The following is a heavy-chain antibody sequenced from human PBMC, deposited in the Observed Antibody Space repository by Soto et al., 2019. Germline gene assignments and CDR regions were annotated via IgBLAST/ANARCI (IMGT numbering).Heavy chain of an antibody. CDR3: AIDGYSYGY. D-gene: IGHD5-18*01. V-gene: IGHV3-21*01. J-gene: IGHJ4*02. CDR2: ISSSGYI. CDR1: GFNFNSYT. Sequence: GESLRLSCAASGFNFNSYTINWVRQAPGKRLEWLSSISSSGYIFSTDSVRGRFTSSRDNDKNSVYLQINSLRAEDTAVYYCAIDGYSYGYWGQGTLVTVS.